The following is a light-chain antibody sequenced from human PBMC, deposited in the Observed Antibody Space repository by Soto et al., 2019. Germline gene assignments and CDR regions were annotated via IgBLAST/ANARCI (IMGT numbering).Light chain of an antibody. CDR2: DAS. V-gene: IGKV1-33*01. Sequence: DIQMTQSPSSQSASVADRVTITCQASQDIKNYLNWYQQKSGKAPKLLIYDASDLETGVPSRFSGSGSGTDFTFTINSLQPEDIATYYCQQYDNLPLTFGGGTKVDIK. J-gene: IGKJ4*01. CDR1: QDIKNY. CDR3: QQYDNLPLT.